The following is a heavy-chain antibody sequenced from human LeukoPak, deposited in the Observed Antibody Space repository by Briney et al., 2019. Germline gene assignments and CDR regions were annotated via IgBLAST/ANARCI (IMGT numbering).Heavy chain of an antibody. D-gene: IGHD2-2*01. V-gene: IGHV3-21*04. CDR1: GFTFSSYE. CDR3: ARDDCSSTSCYHGIDY. CDR2: ISSSSSYI. Sequence: GGSLRLSCAASGFTFSSYEMNWVRQAPGKGLEWVSSISSSSSYIYYADSVKGRFTISRDNAKNSLYLQMNSLRAEDTAVYYCARDDCSSTSCYHGIDYWGQGTLVTVSS. J-gene: IGHJ4*02.